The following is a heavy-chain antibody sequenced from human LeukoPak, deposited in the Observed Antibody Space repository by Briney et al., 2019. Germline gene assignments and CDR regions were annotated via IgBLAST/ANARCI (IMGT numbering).Heavy chain of an antibody. CDR2: VNSDGSST. CDR3: AREGGYCSSTSCYKYFDS. J-gene: IGHJ4*02. D-gene: IGHD2-2*02. Sequence: VGSLRLSCAASGFTFSTYWMHWVRHAPGKGLVWVSRVNSDGSSTTYAGSVKGRFTISRDNAKNTLYLQMSSLRAEDTAVYYCAREGGYCSSTSCYKYFDSWGQGTLVTVSS. CDR1: GFTFSTYW. V-gene: IGHV3-74*01.